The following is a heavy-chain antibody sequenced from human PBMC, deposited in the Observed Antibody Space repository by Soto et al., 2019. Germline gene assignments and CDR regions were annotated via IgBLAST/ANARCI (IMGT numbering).Heavy chain of an antibody. CDR2: ISYDGNNR. V-gene: IGHV3-30*04. D-gene: IGHD3-3*01. CDR1: GFTFSSYA. Sequence: PGGSLRLSCAASGFTFSSYAMHWVRQAPGKGLEWVAVISYDGNNRYYGDSVKGRFTISRDNSKNTVYLQMNSLRVEDTAVYYCASTWSGYYYFDSWGQGTLVTVSS. J-gene: IGHJ4*02. CDR3: ASTWSGYYYFDS.